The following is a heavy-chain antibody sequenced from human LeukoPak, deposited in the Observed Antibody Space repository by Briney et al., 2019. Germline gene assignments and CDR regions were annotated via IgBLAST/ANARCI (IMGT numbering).Heavy chain of an antibody. D-gene: IGHD4-23*01. CDR2: IIPIFGTA. CDR3: ARGALRWSSAFDI. J-gene: IGHJ3*02. Sequence: SVNVSCKASGGTFSSYAISWVRQAPGQGLEWMGGIIPIFGTANYAQKFQGRVTITADESTSTAYMELSSLRSEDTAVYYCARGALRWSSAFDIWGQGTMVTVSS. CDR1: GGTFSSYA. V-gene: IGHV1-69*13.